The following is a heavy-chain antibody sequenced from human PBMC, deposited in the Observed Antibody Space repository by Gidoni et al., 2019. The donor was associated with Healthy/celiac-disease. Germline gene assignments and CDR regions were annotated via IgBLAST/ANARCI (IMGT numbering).Heavy chain of an antibody. CDR1: GFTLSGSA. D-gene: IGHD2-2*01. CDR2: IRSKANSYAT. V-gene: IGHV3-73*01. CDR3: TRFYCSSTSCQDY. Sequence: EVQMVESGGGLVQPGGSLTLSWAASGFTLSGSAMHWVRQASGKGLEWVGRIRSKANSYATAYAASVKGRFTISRDDSKNTAYLQMNSLKTEDTAVYYCTRFYCSSTSCQDYWGQGTLVTVSS. J-gene: IGHJ4*02.